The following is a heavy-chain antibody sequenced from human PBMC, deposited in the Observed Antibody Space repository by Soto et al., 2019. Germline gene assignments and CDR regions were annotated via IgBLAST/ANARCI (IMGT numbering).Heavy chain of an antibody. D-gene: IGHD6-6*01. Sequence: QAQLVESGGGVVQPGRSLRLSCAGSGLTFSSYGMHWVRQAPGKGLEWVAVISNDGSNKYYGDAVKGRFSISRDNSKNTLYLQMNSLRAEDTAVYYCAKDQLSRSPYWYFDLWGRGTLVTVSS. V-gene: IGHV3-30*18. CDR1: GLTFSSYG. CDR2: ISNDGSNK. CDR3: AKDQLSRSPYWYFDL. J-gene: IGHJ2*01.